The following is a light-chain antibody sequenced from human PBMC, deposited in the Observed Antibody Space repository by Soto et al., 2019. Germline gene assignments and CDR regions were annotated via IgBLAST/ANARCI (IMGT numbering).Light chain of an antibody. J-gene: IGKJ4*01. CDR2: DAS. V-gene: IGKV3-11*01. CDR1: QSVSSY. CDR3: QQRSNWPLT. Sequence: EIVLTQSPATLSLSPGERATLSCRASQSVSSYLAWYQQKPGQAPRLLIYDASNRATGIPARFSGSGSGTDFPLPISSLEPEEMAVYYCQQRSNWPLTFGGGTKVEIK.